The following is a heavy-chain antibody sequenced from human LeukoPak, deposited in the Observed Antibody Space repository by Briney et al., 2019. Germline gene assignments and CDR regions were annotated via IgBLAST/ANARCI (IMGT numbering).Heavy chain of an antibody. Sequence: GGSLRLPCAASGFTFSDYYMSWIRQAPGKGLEWVSYISSSSSYTNYADSVKGRFTISRDNAKNSLYLQMNSLRAEDTAVYYCARVLTHYYYYYGMDVWGQGTTVTVSS. V-gene: IGHV3-11*06. D-gene: IGHD4/OR15-4a*01. CDR3: ARVLTHYYYYYGMDV. J-gene: IGHJ6*02. CDR2: ISSSSSYT. CDR1: GFTFSDYY.